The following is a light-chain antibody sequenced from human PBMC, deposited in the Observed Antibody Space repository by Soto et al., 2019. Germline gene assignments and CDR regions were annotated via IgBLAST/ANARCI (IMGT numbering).Light chain of an antibody. CDR1: QSISSW. CDR2: DVS. V-gene: IGKV1-5*01. J-gene: IGKJ1*01. Sequence: DIQMTQSPSTLSASVGDRVTITCRASQSISSWLAWYQQKPGKAPKLLMYDVSSLESGVPSRFSGSGSGTEFTLTISSLQPDDFATYYCQQYKSYSRTFGQGTKV. CDR3: QQYKSYSRT.